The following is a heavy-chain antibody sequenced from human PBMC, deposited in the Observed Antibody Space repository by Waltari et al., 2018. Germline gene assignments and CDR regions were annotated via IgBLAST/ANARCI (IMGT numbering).Heavy chain of an antibody. Sequence: EVQLVESGGGLVQPGRSLRLSCAASGFTFDDYAMHWVRQAPGKGLEWVSGISWNSGSIGYADSVKGRFTISRDNAKNSLYLQMNSLRAEDTALYYCAKDKERREQLGWFDPWGQGTLVTVSS. J-gene: IGHJ5*02. CDR1: GFTFDDYA. CDR3: AKDKERREQLGWFDP. CDR2: ISWNSGSI. V-gene: IGHV3-9*01. D-gene: IGHD6-13*01.